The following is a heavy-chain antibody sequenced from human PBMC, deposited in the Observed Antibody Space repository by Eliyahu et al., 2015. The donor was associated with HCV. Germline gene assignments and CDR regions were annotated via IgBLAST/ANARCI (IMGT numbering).Heavy chain of an antibody. CDR1: GFXFSSXW. J-gene: IGHJ6*02. V-gene: IGHV3-74*01. CDR2: INXDGSST. CDR3: ARDPTDPQGVYGMDV. Sequence: EVQLVESGGGLVQPGGSLRLXCXASGFXFSSXWMXWXRXXPGKGLVWVSRINXDGSSTSYADSVKGRFTISRDNAKNTLYLQMNSLRAEDTAVYYCARDPTDPQGVYGMDVWGQGTTVTVSS.